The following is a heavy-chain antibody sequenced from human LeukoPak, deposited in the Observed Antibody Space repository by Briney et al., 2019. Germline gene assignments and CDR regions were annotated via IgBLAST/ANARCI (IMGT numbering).Heavy chain of an antibody. D-gene: IGHD5-18*01. Sequence: PSETLSLTCTVSGGSIRSRSYLWGWIRQPPGKGLEWIGNIYDSDSSYYNPSLKSRVTISLDTSNYQFSLKLTSVTAADTAVYYCARHLPGYSYGRRWFGPWGQGTLVTVSS. CDR2: IYDSDSS. J-gene: IGHJ5*02. CDR3: ARHLPGYSYGRRWFGP. V-gene: IGHV4-39*01. CDR1: GGSIRSRSYL.